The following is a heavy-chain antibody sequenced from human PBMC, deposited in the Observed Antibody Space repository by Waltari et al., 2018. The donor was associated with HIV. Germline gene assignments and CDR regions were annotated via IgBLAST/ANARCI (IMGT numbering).Heavy chain of an antibody. CDR1: GGSMRSHCNH. V-gene: IGHV4-39*01. Sequence: QLQLTESGPGLVKQSEPLYLTCHVSGGSMRSHCNHWAWIRQPPGKGLEWVGTIYSRGTTYYYNPSLKSRLTMSVDTSKNQFSLKLSSVGAADTAVFYCASCSDYMGCKYWGQGTLVTVSP. J-gene: IGHJ4*02. CDR2: IYSRGTTY. CDR3: ASCSDYMGCKY. D-gene: IGHD6-25*01.